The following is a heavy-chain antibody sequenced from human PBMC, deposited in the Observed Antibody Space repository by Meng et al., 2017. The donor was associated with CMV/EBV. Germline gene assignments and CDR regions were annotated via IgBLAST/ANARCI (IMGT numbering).Heavy chain of an antibody. D-gene: IGHD3-3*01. J-gene: IGHJ6*02. CDR3: ARAPDGIPSILGVVMGDYGMDV. V-gene: IGHV1-18*01. CDR2: ISAYNGNT. CDR1: GYTFTSYG. Sequence: ASVKVSCKASGYTFTSYGISWVRQAPGQGLEWMGWISAYNGNTNYAQKLQGRVNMTTDTSTSTAYMELRSLRSDDTAVYYCARAPDGIPSILGVVMGDYGMDVWGQGTTVTVSS.